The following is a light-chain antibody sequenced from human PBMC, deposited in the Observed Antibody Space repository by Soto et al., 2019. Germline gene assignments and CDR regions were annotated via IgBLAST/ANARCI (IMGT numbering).Light chain of an antibody. CDR3: QQPISFAIA. CDR1: QDLSSW. Sequence: DIQMTQSPSSVSASVGDRVTITCRASQDLSSWLAWYQQKPGKAPKLLISAASSLQSGVPSRFSGSGSGTDFTLTIRSLPPEDFATYYCQQPISFAIAFGQGTRLEIK. V-gene: IGKV1D-12*01. J-gene: IGKJ5*01. CDR2: AAS.